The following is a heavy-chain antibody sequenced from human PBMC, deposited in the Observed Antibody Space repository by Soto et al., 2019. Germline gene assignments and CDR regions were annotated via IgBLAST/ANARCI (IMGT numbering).Heavy chain of an antibody. CDR3: AKGVGGYRYYYYYGMDV. Sequence: GGSLRLSCAASGFTFDDYAMHWVRQAPGKGLEWVSGISWNSGSIGYADSVKGRFTISRDNAKNSLYLQMNSLRAEDTALYYCAKGVGGYRYYYYYGMDVWGQGTAVTVSS. CDR1: GFTFDDYA. CDR2: ISWNSGSI. D-gene: IGHD5-12*01. V-gene: IGHV3-9*01. J-gene: IGHJ6*02.